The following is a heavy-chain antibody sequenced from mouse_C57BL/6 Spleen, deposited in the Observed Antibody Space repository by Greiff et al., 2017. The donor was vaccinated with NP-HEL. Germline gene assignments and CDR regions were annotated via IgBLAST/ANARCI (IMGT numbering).Heavy chain of an antibody. J-gene: IGHJ2*01. CDR1: GFSFNTYA. V-gene: IGHV10-1*01. D-gene: IGHD1-1*01. CDR2: IRSKSNNYAT. CDR3: VRGITTVVADYFDY. Sequence: EVQLVESGGGLVQPKGSLKLSCAASGFSFNTYAMNWVRQAPGKGLEWVARIRSKSNNYATYYADSVKDRFTISRDDSESMLYLQMNNLKTEDTAMDYCVRGITTVVADYFDYWGQGTTLTVSS.